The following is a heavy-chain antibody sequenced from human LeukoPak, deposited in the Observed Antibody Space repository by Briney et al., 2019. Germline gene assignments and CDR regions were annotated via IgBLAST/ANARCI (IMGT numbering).Heavy chain of an antibody. D-gene: IGHD1-26*01. J-gene: IGHJ4*02. V-gene: IGHV4-34*01. CDR1: GGSFSGYY. CDR2: INHSGST. Sequence: PSETLSLTCAVYGGSFSGYYWSWIRQPPGKGLEWIGEINHSGSTNYNPSLTSRVTISVDTSKNQFSLKLSSVTAADTAVYYCASNPPHSGSYSGWGQGTLVTASS. CDR3: ASNPPHSGSYSG.